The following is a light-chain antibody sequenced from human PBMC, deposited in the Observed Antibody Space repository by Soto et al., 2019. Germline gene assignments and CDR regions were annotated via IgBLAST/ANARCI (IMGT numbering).Light chain of an antibody. CDR3: QQRSNWPRT. CDR1: QSVSSY. V-gene: IGKV3-11*01. Sequence: EIVLTQSPATLSLSPGERATLSCRASQSVSSYLAWYQQKPGQAPRLLTYDASSRATGIPARFSGSGSGTDFTLTISSLEPEDFAVYYCQQRSNWPRTFGPGTKVDIK. CDR2: DAS. J-gene: IGKJ3*01.